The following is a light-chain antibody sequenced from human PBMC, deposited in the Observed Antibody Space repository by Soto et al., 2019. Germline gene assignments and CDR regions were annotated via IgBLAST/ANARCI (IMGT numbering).Light chain of an antibody. Sequence: IHMTQSPSSLSPSVGDRGTITCRVSRSISDWLAWYQQKPGKAPKLLIYKASTLKSGVPSRFSGSGSGTEFTLTISSLQPDDFATYYCQHYNSYSEAFGQGTKVDIK. CDR1: RSISDW. J-gene: IGKJ1*01. CDR2: KAS. V-gene: IGKV1-5*03. CDR3: QHYNSYSEA.